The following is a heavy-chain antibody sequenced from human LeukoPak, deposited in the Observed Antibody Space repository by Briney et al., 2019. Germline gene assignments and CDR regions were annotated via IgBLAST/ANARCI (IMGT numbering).Heavy chain of an antibody. Sequence: GGSLRLSCAASGFTFSSYGMHWGRQAPGKGVGWGAFIRYGGSNKYYADSVKGRFTISRDNSKNTLYLQMNSLRAEDTAVYYCAKGPLPDFWSGYWEGFDYWGQGTLVTVSS. CDR3: AKGPLPDFWSGYWEGFDY. D-gene: IGHD3-3*01. CDR1: GFTFSSYG. CDR2: IRYGGSNK. V-gene: IGHV3-30*02. J-gene: IGHJ4*02.